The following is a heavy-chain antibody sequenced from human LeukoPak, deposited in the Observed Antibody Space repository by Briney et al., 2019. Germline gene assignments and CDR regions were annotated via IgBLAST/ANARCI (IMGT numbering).Heavy chain of an antibody. CDR3: ARDQIGYGLDY. D-gene: IGHD5-18*01. J-gene: IGHJ4*02. Sequence: PSETLSLSCIVSSGSINNHYWSWIRQPPGKGLEWIWYIYDSWNTNYNPSLQSRVTISMDASRNQFSLNLTSVTAADTAVYYCARDQIGYGLDYWGQGTLVTVSS. V-gene: IGHV4-59*11. CDR2: IYDSWNT. CDR1: SGSINNHY.